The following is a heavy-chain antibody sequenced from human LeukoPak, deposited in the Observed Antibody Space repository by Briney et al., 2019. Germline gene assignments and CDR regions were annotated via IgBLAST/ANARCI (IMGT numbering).Heavy chain of an antibody. CDR1: GGSISSYY. V-gene: IGHV4-59*04. Sequence: PSETLSLTCSVSGGSISSYYWSWIRQPPGKGLEWIGYIYYSGNTYYNSTLKSRVTISIDTSKNQFSLKLTSVTAADTAVYYCALLVAAPAYFDYWGQGTLVTVSS. J-gene: IGHJ4*02. D-gene: IGHD6-13*01. CDR3: ALLVAAPAYFDY. CDR2: IYYSGNT.